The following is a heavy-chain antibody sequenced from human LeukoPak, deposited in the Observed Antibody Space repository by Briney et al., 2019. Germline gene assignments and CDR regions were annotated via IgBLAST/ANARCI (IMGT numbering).Heavy chain of an antibody. V-gene: IGHV3-21*01. J-gene: IGHJ4*02. CDR3: ARGGGSYSY. CDR2: INSRSTHT. CDR1: GFTFSRDA. D-gene: IGHD1-26*01. Sequence: PGGSLRLSCAGSGFTFSRDAMNWVRQAPGKGLEWVSSINSRSTHTAYADSVKGRFTISRDNGNNSVFLQVNSLGVDDTAIYFCARGGGSYSYWGQGVRVTVSS.